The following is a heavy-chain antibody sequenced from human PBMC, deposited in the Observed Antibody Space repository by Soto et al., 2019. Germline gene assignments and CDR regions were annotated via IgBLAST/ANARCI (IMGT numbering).Heavy chain of an antibody. CDR3: ARLLYDSRGYYYFGY. Sequence: QLQLQESGPGLVKPSETLSLTCTVSGGSISSSSYYWGWIRQPPGKGPEWIGSVYYTGSTYDNPSLKSRITLSVDRSKNQFSLKLSSVTAADTAVYYCARLLYDSRGYYYFGYWGRGTLVTVSS. V-gene: IGHV4-39*01. D-gene: IGHD3-22*01. CDR1: GGSISSSSYY. CDR2: VYYTGST. J-gene: IGHJ4*02.